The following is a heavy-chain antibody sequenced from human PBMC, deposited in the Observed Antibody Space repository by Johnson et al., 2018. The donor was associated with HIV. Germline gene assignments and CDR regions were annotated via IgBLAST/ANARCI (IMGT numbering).Heavy chain of an antibody. CDR2: ISSSGSTI. CDR3: ARGATYWYDSSGSPYAFDI. CDR1: GFSFSDYY. V-gene: IGHV3-11*04. J-gene: IGHJ3*02. D-gene: IGHD3-22*01. Sequence: QVQLVESGGGVVQPGRSLRLSCAASGFSFSDYYMSWIRQAPGKGLEWVSYISSSGSTIYYADSVVKGRFTISRDNAKNSVFLQMNSLRADDTAVYYWARGATYWYDSSGSPYAFDILGQGTMVTVSS.